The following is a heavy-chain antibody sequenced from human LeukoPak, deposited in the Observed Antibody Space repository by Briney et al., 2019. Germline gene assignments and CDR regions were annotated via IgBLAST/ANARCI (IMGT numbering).Heavy chain of an antibody. CDR3: TRDRFYVWFDP. J-gene: IGHJ5*02. V-gene: IGHV3-49*03. CDR1: GFTFSHFW. D-gene: IGHD3-16*01. Sequence: GGSLRLSCEASGFTFSHFWMHWFRQAPGKGLQWIGFIRSSGTTQYAASVKGRFTISRDDSKSIAYLQMNSLKTEDTAVYYCTRDRFYVWFDPWGQGTLVTVSS. CDR2: IRSSGTT.